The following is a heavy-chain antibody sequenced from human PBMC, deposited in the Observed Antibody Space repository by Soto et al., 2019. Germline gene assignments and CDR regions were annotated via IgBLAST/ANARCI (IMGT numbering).Heavy chain of an antibody. CDR3: AREVVVVPAASDTRYNWFDP. Sequence: SETLSLTCTVSGGSISSYYWSWIRQPPGKGLEWIGYIYYSGSTNYNPSLKSRVTISVDTSKNQFSLKLSSVTAADTAVYYCAREVVVVPAASDTRYNWFDPWGQGTLVTVSS. CDR2: IYYSGST. D-gene: IGHD2-2*01. J-gene: IGHJ5*02. CDR1: GGSISSYY. V-gene: IGHV4-59*01.